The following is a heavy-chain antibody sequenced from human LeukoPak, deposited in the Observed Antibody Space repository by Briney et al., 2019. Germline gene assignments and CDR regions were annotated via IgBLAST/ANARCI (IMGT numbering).Heavy chain of an antibody. Sequence: PGGSLRLSCAPSGFTFSSYAMHWVRQAPGKGLEWVAVISYAGSNKFYADSVRGRATISRDNSKNTLYLQMNSLRAEDTAVYYCAKAGDRNYYMDVWGKGTTVTVSS. CDR1: GFTFSSYA. CDR2: ISYAGSNK. CDR3: AKAGDRNYYMDV. D-gene: IGHD3-16*01. J-gene: IGHJ6*03. V-gene: IGHV3-30-3*01.